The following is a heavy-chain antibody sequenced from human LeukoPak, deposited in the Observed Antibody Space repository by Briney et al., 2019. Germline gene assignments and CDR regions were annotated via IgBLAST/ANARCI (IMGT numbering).Heavy chain of an antibody. CDR1: GFTFSSYA. CDR2: ISGSGGST. J-gene: IGHJ4*02. V-gene: IGHV3-23*01. Sequence: GGSLRLSCAASGFTFSSYAMSWVRQAPGKGLEWVSGISGSGGSTNYADSVKGRFTISRDNSKNTLYLQMDSLRPEDTAVYYCARVLTPYYDFWSGEIDYWGQGTLVTVSS. CDR3: ARVLTPYYDFWSGEIDY. D-gene: IGHD3-3*01.